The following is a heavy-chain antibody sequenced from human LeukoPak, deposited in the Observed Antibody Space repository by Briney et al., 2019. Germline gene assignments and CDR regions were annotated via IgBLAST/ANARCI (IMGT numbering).Heavy chain of an antibody. CDR2: IYYSGST. CDR3: ARVARYFDWLWAFDI. CDR1: GGSISTTYYY. V-gene: IGHV4-39*07. D-gene: IGHD3-9*01. Sequence: TSETLSLTCTVSGGSISTTYYYWGWIRQPPGKGLEWIGSIYYSGSTNYNPSLKSRVTISVDTSKNQFSLKLSSVTAADTAVYYCARVARYFDWLWAFDIWGQGTMVIVSS. J-gene: IGHJ3*02.